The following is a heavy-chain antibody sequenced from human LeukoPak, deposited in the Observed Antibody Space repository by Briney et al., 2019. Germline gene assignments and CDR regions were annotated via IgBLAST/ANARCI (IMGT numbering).Heavy chain of an antibody. V-gene: IGHV3-11*01. J-gene: IGHJ4*02. CDR2: ISNIGYSM. CDR3: ARRRGLRYFDL. Sequence: GGSLRLSCAASGFTFSDYYMSWVRQAPGKGLEWLAYISNIGYSMYYADSVKDRSTISRDNDQRSVDLQLNSLTADDTAVYFCARRRGLRYFDLWGQGSLVTVSS. D-gene: IGHD3-9*01. CDR1: GFTFSDYY.